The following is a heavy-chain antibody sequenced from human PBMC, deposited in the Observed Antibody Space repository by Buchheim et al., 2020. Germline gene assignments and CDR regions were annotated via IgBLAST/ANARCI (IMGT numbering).Heavy chain of an antibody. J-gene: IGHJ6*02. V-gene: IGHV3-23*01. CDR2: ISGSGGST. CDR3: AKIYCSGGSCRYYYYGMDV. D-gene: IGHD2-15*01. CDR1: GFTFSSYA. Sequence: EVQLLESGGGLVQPGGSLRLSCAASGFTFSSYAMSWVRQAPGKGLEWVSAISGSGGSTYYADSGKGRFTISRDNSKNTLYLQMNSLRAEDTAVYYCAKIYCSGGSCRYYYYGMDVWGQGTT.